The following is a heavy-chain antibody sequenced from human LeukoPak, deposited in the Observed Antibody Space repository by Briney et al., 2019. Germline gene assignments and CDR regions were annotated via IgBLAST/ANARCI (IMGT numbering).Heavy chain of an antibody. CDR1: GFAFNTYS. V-gene: IGHV3-15*05. CDR3: TTVTLRPVGL. J-gene: IGHJ4*02. D-gene: IGHD3-10*01. Sequence: GSLRLSCAASGFAFNTYSMNWVRQAPGKGLEWVGRIKSKTDGGTIDYAAPVKGRFTISRDDSKNTLFLQVNSLKIEDTAVYYCTTVTLRPVGLWGQGTLVTVSS. CDR2: IKSKTDGGTI.